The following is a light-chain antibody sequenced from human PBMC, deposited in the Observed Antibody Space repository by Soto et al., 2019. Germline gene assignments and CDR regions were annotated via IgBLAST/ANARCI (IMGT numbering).Light chain of an antibody. Sequence: EIVLTQSPGTVSLSPGERATLSCRASQSVSSSYLAWYQQKPGQAPRLLIYGISSRATGIPDRFSGSGFGTDFTLTISRLEPEDFAVYNCQQYDRSPRTFGQGTKVEIK. CDR3: QQYDRSPRT. CDR1: QSVSSSY. J-gene: IGKJ1*01. CDR2: GIS. V-gene: IGKV3-20*01.